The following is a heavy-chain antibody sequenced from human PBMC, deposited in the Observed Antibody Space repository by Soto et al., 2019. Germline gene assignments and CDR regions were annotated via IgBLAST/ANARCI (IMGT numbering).Heavy chain of an antibody. CDR1: GFTFSSYG. V-gene: IGHV3-30*18. CDR3: AKDQVRVVVAAAFDY. CDR2: ISYDGSNK. D-gene: IGHD2-15*01. J-gene: IGHJ4*02. Sequence: PGGSLRLSWADAGFTFSSYGMRWVRPAPGKGLEWVAVISYDGSNKYYADSVKGRFTISRDNSKNTLYLQMNSLRAEDTAVYYCAKDQVRVVVAAAFDYWGQGTLVTVSS.